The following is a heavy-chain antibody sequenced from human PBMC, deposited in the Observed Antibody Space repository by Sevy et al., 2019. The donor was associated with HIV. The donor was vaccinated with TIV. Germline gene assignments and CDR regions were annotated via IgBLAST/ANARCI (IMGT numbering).Heavy chain of an antibody. D-gene: IGHD3-10*01. CDR1: GFTFSSYA. Sequence: GGSLRLSCAASGFTFSSYAMHWVRQAPGKGLEWVAVISYDGSNKYYADSVKGRFTISRDNSKNTLYLQMNSLRAEDTAVYYCARAFLRFGELYLDYWGQGTLVTVSS. CDR3: ARAFLRFGELYLDY. V-gene: IGHV3-30-3*01. CDR2: ISYDGSNK. J-gene: IGHJ4*02.